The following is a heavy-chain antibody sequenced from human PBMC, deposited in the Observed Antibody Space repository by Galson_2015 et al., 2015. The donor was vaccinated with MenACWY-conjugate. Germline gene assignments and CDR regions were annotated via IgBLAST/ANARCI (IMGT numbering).Heavy chain of an antibody. V-gene: IGHV4-39*07. CDR3: ARVGGYVYGQYYFDY. CDR2: YSGST. J-gene: IGHJ4*02. D-gene: IGHD3-16*01. Sequence: YSGSTYYNPSLKSRVTISVDTSKNQFSLKLSSVTAADTAVYYCARVGGYVYGQYYFDYWGQGTLVTVSS.